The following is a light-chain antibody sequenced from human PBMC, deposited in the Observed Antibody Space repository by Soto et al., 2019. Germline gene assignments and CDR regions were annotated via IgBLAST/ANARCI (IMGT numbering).Light chain of an antibody. CDR3: QKYFTYSHM. J-gene: IGKJ1*01. CDR2: KAS. V-gene: IGKV1-5*03. Sequence: DIQMTQSPSTLSAYVGDRVTITCRASKSIGSWLAWYQQKPGKAPKSLIYKASSLDSGVPSRFSGSGSGTDFTLTISSRQPDDFATYYCQKYFTYSHMFGQGTQVEIK. CDR1: KSIGSW.